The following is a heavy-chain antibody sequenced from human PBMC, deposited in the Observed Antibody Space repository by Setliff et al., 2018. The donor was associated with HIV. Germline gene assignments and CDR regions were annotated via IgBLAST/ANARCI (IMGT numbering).Heavy chain of an antibody. V-gene: IGHV4-61*09. Sequence: LSLTCTVSGGSISSDSYYWSWIRQPAGKGLEWVGHIYTSGSTYNNPSLKSRVTTSLDTSKNQFSLKLSSVTAADTALYHCARGGWAARPGYYYMDVWGKGTTVTV. D-gene: IGHD6-6*01. CDR3: ARGGWAARPGYYYMDV. J-gene: IGHJ6*03. CDR2: IYTSGST. CDR1: GGSISSDSYY.